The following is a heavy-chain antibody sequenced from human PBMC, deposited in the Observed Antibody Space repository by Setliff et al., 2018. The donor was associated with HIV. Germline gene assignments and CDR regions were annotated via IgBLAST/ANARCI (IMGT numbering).Heavy chain of an antibody. D-gene: IGHD6-6*01. J-gene: IGHJ4*02. CDR1: GFTFSSYA. CDR2: ISGSGGGT. Sequence: GGSLRLSCAASGFTFSSYAMSWVRQAPGKGLEWVSSISGSGGGTYYADSVKGRFTISRDNSRNTLNLHMNSLRAEDTAVYYCAKAGEYSSSRYFDYWGQGTLVTVSS. V-gene: IGHV3-23*01. CDR3: AKAGEYSSSRYFDY.